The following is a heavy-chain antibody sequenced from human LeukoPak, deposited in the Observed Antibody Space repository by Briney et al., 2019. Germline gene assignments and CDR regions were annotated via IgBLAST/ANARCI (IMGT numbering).Heavy chain of an antibody. CDR2: VWKSGNTI. D-gene: IGHD1-7*01. CDR1: EFTFSTYG. J-gene: IGHJ4*02. Sequence: GGTLRLSCAASEFTFSTYGMSWVRQAPGKGLEWISYVWKSGNTIYYSDSVKGRFTVSRDNAKNSLYLQMNDLRVEDTAVYYCARRNYADFWGQGTLVTVSS. CDR3: ARRNYADF. V-gene: IGHV3-48*04.